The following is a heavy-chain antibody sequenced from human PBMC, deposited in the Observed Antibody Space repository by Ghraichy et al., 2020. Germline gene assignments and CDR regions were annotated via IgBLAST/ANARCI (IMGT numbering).Heavy chain of an antibody. V-gene: IGHV4-34*01. D-gene: IGHD5-12*01. CDR3: ARHPALGWLRLLGFDY. J-gene: IGHJ4*02. CDR2: INHSGST. CDR1: GGSFSGYY. Sequence: SETLSLTCAVYGGSFSGYYWSWIRQPPGKGLEWIREINHSGSTNYNPSLKSRVTISVDTSKNQFSLKLSSVTAADTAVYYCARHPALGWLRLLGFDYWGQGTLVTVSS.